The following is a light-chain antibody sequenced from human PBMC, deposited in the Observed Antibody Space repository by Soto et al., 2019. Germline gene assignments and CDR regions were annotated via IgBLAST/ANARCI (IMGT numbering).Light chain of an antibody. V-gene: IGKV3-15*01. CDR1: QSVSSD. CDR2: GAS. J-gene: IGKJ1*01. Sequence: EIVMTQSPVTLSVSPGERATLSCRASQSVSSDLAWYHQKPGQAPRLLIYGASNRATGIPARFSGSGSGTDFTLTNNSLQSEDFAVYYCQQYNNWPRTFGQGTKVEIK. CDR3: QQYNNWPRT.